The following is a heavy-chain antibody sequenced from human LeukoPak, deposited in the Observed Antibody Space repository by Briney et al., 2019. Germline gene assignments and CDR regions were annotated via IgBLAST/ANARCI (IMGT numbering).Heavy chain of an antibody. D-gene: IGHD1-26*01. CDR2: ISSSSSYI. V-gene: IGHV3-21*01. CDR1: GFTFSSYS. J-gene: IGHJ3*02. Sequence: GGSLRLSCAASGFTFSSYSMNWVRQAPGKGLEWVSSISSSSSYICYADSVKGRFTISRDNAKNSLYLQMNSLRAEDTAVYYCAREIVGATLRGAFDIWGQGTMVTVSS. CDR3: AREIVGATLRGAFDI.